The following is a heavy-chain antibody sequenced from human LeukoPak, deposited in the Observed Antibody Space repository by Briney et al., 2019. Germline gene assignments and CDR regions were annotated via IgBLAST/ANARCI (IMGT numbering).Heavy chain of an antibody. V-gene: IGHV3-23*01. CDR2: INANSGTT. CDR3: AKPISGGLAVTADWFHP. CDR1: GFAFSVYA. Sequence: GGSLRLSCAASGFAFSVYAMSWLRQPPGKGLEWVSTINANSGTTSYAASVGGRFSISRDNSKNTLYLQLNTLRADDTATYYCAKPISGGLAVTADWFHPWGQGTLVVVSS. J-gene: IGHJ5*01. D-gene: IGHD6-19*01.